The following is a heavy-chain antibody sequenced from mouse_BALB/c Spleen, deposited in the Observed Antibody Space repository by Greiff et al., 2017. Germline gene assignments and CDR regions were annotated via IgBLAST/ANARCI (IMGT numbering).Heavy chain of an antibody. D-gene: IGHD1-1*01. V-gene: IGHV1-20*02. Sequence: EVMLVESGPELVKPGASVKISCKASGYSFTGYFMNWVMQSHGKSLEWIGRINPYNGDTFYNQKFKGKATLTVDKSSSTAHMELRSLASEDSAVYYCARKDYGSRTWYFDVWGAGTTVTVSS. CDR2: INPYNGDT. CDR1: GYSFTGYF. J-gene: IGHJ1*01. CDR3: ARKDYGSRTWYFDV.